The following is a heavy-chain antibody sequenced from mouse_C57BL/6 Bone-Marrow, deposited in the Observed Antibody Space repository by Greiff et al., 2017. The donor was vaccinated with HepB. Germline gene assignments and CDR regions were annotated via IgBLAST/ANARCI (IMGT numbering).Heavy chain of an antibody. J-gene: IGHJ1*03. CDR3: TTAGSSYPYWYFDV. V-gene: IGHV14-4*01. D-gene: IGHD1-1*01. CDR2: IDPENGDT. Sequence: VQLQQSGAELVRPGASVKLSCTASGFNIKDDYMHWVKQRPEQSLEWIGWIDPENGDTEYASKFQGKATITADTSSNTAYLQLSSLTSEDTAVYYCTTAGSSYPYWYFDVWGTGTTVTVSS. CDR1: GFNIKDDY.